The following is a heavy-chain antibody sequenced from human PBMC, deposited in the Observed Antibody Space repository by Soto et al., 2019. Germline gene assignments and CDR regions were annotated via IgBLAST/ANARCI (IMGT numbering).Heavy chain of an antibody. Sequence: SETLSLTCTVSGGSISSYYWSWIRQPPVKGLEWIGYIYYSGSTNYNPSLKSRVTISVDTSKNQFSLKLSSVTAADTAVYYCARVLSLPSYYYYGMDVWGQGTTVTVS. CDR3: ARVLSLPSYYYYGMDV. CDR1: GGSISSYY. CDR2: IYYSGST. V-gene: IGHV4-59*01. J-gene: IGHJ6*02.